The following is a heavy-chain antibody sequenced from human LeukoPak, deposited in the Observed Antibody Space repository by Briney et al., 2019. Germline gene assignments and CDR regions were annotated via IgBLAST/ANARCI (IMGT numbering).Heavy chain of an antibody. CDR1: GFPFSSYW. J-gene: IGHJ4*02. CDR3: VRDHYSGYYVY. V-gene: IGHV3-7*01. Sequence: GGSLRPSCAASGFPFSSYWMTWVRQAPGKGLEWVAYLNQDGSAKYYVDSVRGRFSISRDNAKNSLYLEMNSLRAEDTAMYYCVRDHYSGYYVYWGQGTLVTVSS. CDR2: LNQDGSAK. D-gene: IGHD3-22*01.